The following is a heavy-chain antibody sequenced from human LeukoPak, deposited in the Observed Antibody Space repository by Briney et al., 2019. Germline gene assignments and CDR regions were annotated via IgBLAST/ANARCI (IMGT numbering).Heavy chain of an antibody. J-gene: IGHJ4*02. CDR2: INPNSGGT. V-gene: IGHV1-2*02. Sequence: ASVKVSCKASGYTFTGYYMHWVRQAPGQGLEWMGWINPNSGGTNYARKFQGRVTMTRDTSISTAYMELSRLRSDDTAVYYCARDRCSGGSCSNYFDYWGQGTLVTVSS. D-gene: IGHD2-15*01. CDR3: ARDRCSGGSCSNYFDY. CDR1: GYTFTGYY.